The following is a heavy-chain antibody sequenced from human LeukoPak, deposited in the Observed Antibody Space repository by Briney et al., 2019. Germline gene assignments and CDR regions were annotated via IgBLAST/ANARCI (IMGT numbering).Heavy chain of an antibody. J-gene: IGHJ4*02. CDR3: AKGEMATSN. CDR2: LGRSGGSK. V-gene: IGHV3-23*01. CDR1: GFNFDIFA. D-gene: IGHD5-24*01. Sequence: GGSLRLSCVASGFNFDIFAMSWVRQSPGGGLEWVASLGRSGGSKNYADSVKGRFTISRDNSKNTLFLQMNSLRVEDSAIYYCAKGEMATSNWGQGTLVTVSS.